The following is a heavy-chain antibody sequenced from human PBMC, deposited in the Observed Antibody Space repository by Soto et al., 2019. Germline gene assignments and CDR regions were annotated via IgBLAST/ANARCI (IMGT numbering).Heavy chain of an antibody. J-gene: IGHJ3*02. CDR2: IYPGDSDT. D-gene: IGHD3-22*01. V-gene: IGHV5-51*01. CDR1: GYSFTSYW. Sequence: GESLKISCKGSGYSFTSYWIGGVRQMPGKGLEWMGIIYPGDSDTRYSPSFQGQVTISADKSISTAYLQWSSLKASDTAMYYCASSDSSGYYYGPDAFDIWGQGTMVTVSS. CDR3: ASSDSSGYYYGPDAFDI.